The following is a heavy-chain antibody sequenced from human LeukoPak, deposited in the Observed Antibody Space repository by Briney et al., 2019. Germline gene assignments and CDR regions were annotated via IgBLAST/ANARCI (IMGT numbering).Heavy chain of an antibody. CDR1: GYTFSSYG. D-gene: IGHD5-12*01. J-gene: IGHJ4*02. Sequence: SVKVSCKASGYTFSSYGISWVRQAPGQGLEWMGRIIPILGIANYAQKFQGRVTITADKSTSAAYMELSNLRSEDTAVYYCARERIVAKFLSYWGQGTLVTVSS. V-gene: IGHV1-69*04. CDR3: ARERIVAKFLSY. CDR2: IIPILGIA.